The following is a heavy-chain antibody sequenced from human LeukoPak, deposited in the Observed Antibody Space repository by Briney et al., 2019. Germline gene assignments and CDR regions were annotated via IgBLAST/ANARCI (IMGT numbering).Heavy chain of an antibody. V-gene: IGHV4-31*03. D-gene: IGHD6-19*01. CDR2: IYYSEST. Sequence: SQTLSLTCTVSGGSISSGGYYWSCTRQHPGKGLEWIAYIYYSESTYYNPSLNRRTTITVDTSKNQSSMRLSSVPAADPAVYYCAIDRSGDSSGLYYFDYWGQGTLVTVSS. CDR3: AIDRSGDSSGLYYFDY. CDR1: GGSISSGGYY. J-gene: IGHJ4*02.